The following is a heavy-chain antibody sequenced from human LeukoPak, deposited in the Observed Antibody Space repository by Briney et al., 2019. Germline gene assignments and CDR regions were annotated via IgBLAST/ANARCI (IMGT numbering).Heavy chain of an antibody. CDR2: ISSRSSYI. D-gene: IGHD5-12*01. V-gene: IGHV3-21*01. CDR1: GFTLSNYA. CDR3: ARDPFSGYDKRVYYFDY. Sequence: GRSLRLSCAASGFTLSNYAMNWVRQAPGKGLEWVSSISSRSSYIYYADSVKGRFTISRDNAKNSLYLQMNSLRAEDTAVYYCARDPFSGYDKRVYYFDYWGQGTLVTVSS. J-gene: IGHJ4*02.